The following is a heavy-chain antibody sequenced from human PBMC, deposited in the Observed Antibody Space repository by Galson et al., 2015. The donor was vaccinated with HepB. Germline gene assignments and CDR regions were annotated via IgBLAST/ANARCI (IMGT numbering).Heavy chain of an antibody. V-gene: IGHV6-1*01. CDR2: TYYRSKWYN. J-gene: IGHJ4*02. D-gene: IGHD3-16*01. CDR3: ARVGAWVSPYYFDY. Sequence: CAISGDSVSSNSAAWNWTRQSPSRGLEWLGRTYYRSKWYNDYAVSVKSRITINPDTSKNQFSLQLYSVTPEDTAVYYCARVGAWVSPYYFDYWDQGTLVTVSS. CDR1: GDSVSSNSAA.